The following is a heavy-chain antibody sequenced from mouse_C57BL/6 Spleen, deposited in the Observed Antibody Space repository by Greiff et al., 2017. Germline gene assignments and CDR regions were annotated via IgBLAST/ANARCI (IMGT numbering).Heavy chain of an antibody. Sequence: QVQLQQPGAELVKPGASVKMSCKASGYTFTSYWITWVKPRPGQGLEWIGDIYPGSGSTNYNEKFKSKATLTVDTSSSTTYMQLSSLTSEDSAVYYCARETYYSNYEEGAMDYWGQGTSVTVSS. CDR3: ARETYYSNYEEGAMDY. CDR2: IYPGSGST. CDR1: GYTFTSYW. D-gene: IGHD2-5*01. J-gene: IGHJ4*01. V-gene: IGHV1-55*01.